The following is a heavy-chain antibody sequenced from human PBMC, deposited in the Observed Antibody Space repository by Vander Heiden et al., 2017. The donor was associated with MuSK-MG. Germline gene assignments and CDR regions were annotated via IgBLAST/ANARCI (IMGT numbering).Heavy chain of an antibody. CDR3: ARTDYDSSGYYYYFDY. CDR2: IIPILGIA. CDR1: GGTFSSYA. Sequence: QVQLVQSGAEVKKPGSSVKVSCKASGGTFSSYAISWVRQAPGQGLEWMGGIIPILGIANYAQKFQGRVTITADKSTSTAYMELSSLRSEDTAVYYCARTDYDSSGYYYYFDYWGQGTLVTVSS. V-gene: IGHV1-69*10. J-gene: IGHJ4*02. D-gene: IGHD3-22*01.